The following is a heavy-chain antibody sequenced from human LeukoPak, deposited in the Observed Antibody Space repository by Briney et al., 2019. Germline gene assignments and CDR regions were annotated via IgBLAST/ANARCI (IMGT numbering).Heavy chain of an antibody. D-gene: IGHD1-1*01. CDR1: GGSISSSSYY. J-gene: IGHJ2*01. CDR2: IYYSRST. CDR3: ARGPLGWNDGRYFDL. Sequence: SETLSLTCTVSGGSISSSSYYWGWIRQPPGKGLEWIGSIYYSRSTYYNPSLKSRVTISVDTSKNQFSLKLSSVTAADTAVYYCARGPLGWNDGRYFDLWGRGTLVTVSS. V-gene: IGHV4-39*07.